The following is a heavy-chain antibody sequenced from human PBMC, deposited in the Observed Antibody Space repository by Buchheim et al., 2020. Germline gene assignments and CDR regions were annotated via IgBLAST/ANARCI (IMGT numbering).Heavy chain of an antibody. CDR3: ASLSGYYDKLDY. CDR2: ISYDGSNK. CDR1: GFTFSSYA. Sequence: QVQLVESGGGVVQPGRSLRLSCAASGFTFSSYAMHWVRQAPGKGLEWVAVISYDGSNKYYADSVKGRFTISRDNSKNTLYLQMNSLRAEDTAVYYCASLSGYYDKLDYWGQGTL. J-gene: IGHJ4*02. D-gene: IGHD3-22*01. V-gene: IGHV3-30-3*01.